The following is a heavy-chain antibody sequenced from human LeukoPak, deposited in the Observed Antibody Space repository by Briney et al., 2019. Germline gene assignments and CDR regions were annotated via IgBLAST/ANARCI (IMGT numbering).Heavy chain of an antibody. CDR1: GFTFDDYG. Sequence: GGSLRLSCAASGFTFDDYGMSWVRQAPGKGLEWVSGINWNGGSTGYADSVKGRFTISRDNAKNSLYLQMNSLRAEDTALYYCARDNEPYVWGRHLTLGFDYWGQGTLVTVSS. CDR2: INWNGGST. V-gene: IGHV3-20*04. D-gene: IGHD3-16*01. CDR3: ARDNEPYVWGRHLTLGFDY. J-gene: IGHJ4*02.